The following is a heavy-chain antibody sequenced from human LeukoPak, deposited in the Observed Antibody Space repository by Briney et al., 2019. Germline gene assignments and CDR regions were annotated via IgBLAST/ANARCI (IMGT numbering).Heavy chain of an antibody. D-gene: IGHD2-8*01. CDR3: ARTNNGYYFDY. CDR2: ISYDGSNK. J-gene: IGHJ4*02. V-gene: IGHV3-30-3*01. Sequence: GGSLRLSCAASGFTFSSYAMHWVRQAPGKGLEWVAVISYDGSNKYYADFVKGRFTISRDNSKNTLYLQMNSLRAEDTAVYYCARTNNGYYFDYWGQGTLGTASP. CDR1: GFTFSSYA.